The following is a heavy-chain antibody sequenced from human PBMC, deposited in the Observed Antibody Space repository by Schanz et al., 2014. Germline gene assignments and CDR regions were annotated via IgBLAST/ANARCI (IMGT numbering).Heavy chain of an antibody. J-gene: IGHJ4*02. D-gene: IGHD3-22*01. CDR3: AKSYDTSGYSGFDY. CDR1: GFTFSDYY. Sequence: VYLVESGGGLVQPGGSLRLSCAASGFTFSDYYMSWIRQAPGKGLEWLSYISSSSHYTNYADSVKGRFTISRDNSKNTLYLQMNSLRTEDTAVYFCAKSYDTSGYSGFDYWGQGTLVTVSS. V-gene: IGHV3-11*06. CDR2: ISSSSHYT.